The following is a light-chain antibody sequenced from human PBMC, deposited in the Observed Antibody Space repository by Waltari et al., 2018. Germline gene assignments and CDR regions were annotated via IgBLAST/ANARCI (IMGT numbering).Light chain of an antibody. CDR2: GAS. CDR3: QQYDNWPLT. CDR1: QSVSSY. V-gene: IGKV3-15*01. J-gene: IGKJ4*01. Sequence: VLTQSPATLSLSPGERATLSCRASQSVSSYLAWYQQKPGQAPRLLIYGASSRATGIPDRFSGSGSGPDFTLTISSLEPEDFAVYYCQQYDNWPLTFGGGTKVEIK.